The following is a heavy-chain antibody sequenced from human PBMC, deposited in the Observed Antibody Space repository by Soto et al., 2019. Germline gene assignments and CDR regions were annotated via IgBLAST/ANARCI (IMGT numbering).Heavy chain of an antibody. CDR2: ITPFNGDV. CDR3: ATAGVVTATFTWELPDH. D-gene: IGHD2-21*02. V-gene: IGHV1-45*02. J-gene: IGHJ4*02. CDR1: GYTFPQHY. Sequence: SVKVSCKASGYTFPQHYLHWVRQAPGQALEWMGWITPFNGDVNYAQKFQERVTITRDRSLNAAYMEMSSLKSEDTAMYYCATAGVVTATFTWELPDHWGQGTLVTVSS.